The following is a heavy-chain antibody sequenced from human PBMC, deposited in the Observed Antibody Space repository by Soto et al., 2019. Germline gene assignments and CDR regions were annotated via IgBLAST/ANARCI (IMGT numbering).Heavy chain of an antibody. V-gene: IGHV2-70*11. Sequence: SGPTLVNPTQTLTLTCTFSGFSLSTSGMCVSWIRQPPGKALEWLARIDWDDDKYYSTSLKTRLTISKDTSKNQVVLTMTNMDLVDTATYYCVRIVGSSLTFDYWGQGTLVTVSS. J-gene: IGHJ4*02. CDR3: VRIVGSSLTFDY. CDR1: GFSLSTSGMC. D-gene: IGHD7-27*01. CDR2: IDWDDDK.